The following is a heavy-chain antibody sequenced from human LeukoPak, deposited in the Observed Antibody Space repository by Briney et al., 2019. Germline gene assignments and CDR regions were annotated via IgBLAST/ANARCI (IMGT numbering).Heavy chain of an antibody. Sequence: GGSLRLSCAASGFTFSSYSMTWVRQAPGKGLEWVSSISSSSSYIYYADSVKGRFTISRDNAKNSLYLQMNSLRAEDTAMYYCAREGHYGSTADYWGQGTLVTVSS. D-gene: IGHD3-10*01. V-gene: IGHV3-21*01. CDR1: GFTFSSYS. J-gene: IGHJ4*02. CDR2: ISSSSSYI. CDR3: AREGHYGSTADY.